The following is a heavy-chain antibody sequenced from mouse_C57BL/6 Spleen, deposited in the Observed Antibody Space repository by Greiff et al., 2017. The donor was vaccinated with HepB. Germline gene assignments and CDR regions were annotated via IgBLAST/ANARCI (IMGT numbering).Heavy chain of an antibody. V-gene: IGHV1-5*01. CDR3: TRFGLDPLLGAMDY. D-gene: IGHD4-1*01. Sequence: EVQLQQSGTVLARPGASVKMSCKTSGYTFTSYWMHWVKQRPGQGLEWIGAIYPGNSDTSYNQKFKGKAKLTAVTSASTAYMELSSLTNEDSAVYYCTRFGLDPLLGAMDYWGQGTSVTVSS. CDR2: IYPGNSDT. CDR1: GYTFTSYW. J-gene: IGHJ4*01.